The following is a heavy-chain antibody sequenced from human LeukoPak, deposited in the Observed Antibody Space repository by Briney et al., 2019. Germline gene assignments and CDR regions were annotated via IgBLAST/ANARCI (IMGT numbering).Heavy chain of an antibody. J-gene: IGHJ6*03. V-gene: IGHV4-34*01. CDR1: GGSFSGYY. D-gene: IGHD3-3*01. CDR2: INHSGST. Sequence: SETLSLTCAVYGGSFSGYYGRWIRQPPGKGLEWIGEINHSGSTNYNPSLKSRVTISVDTSKNQFSLKLSSVTAADTAVYYCASAGYDFWIGRLYYYYYMDVWGKGTTVTVSS. CDR3: ASAGYDFWIGRLYYYYYMDV.